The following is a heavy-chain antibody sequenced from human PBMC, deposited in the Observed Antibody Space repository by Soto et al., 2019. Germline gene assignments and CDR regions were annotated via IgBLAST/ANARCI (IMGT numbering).Heavy chain of an antibody. Sequence: QVQLQESGPGLVKPSQTLSLTCTVSGGSISSGDYYWSWIRQPPGKGLEWVGYIYYSGGTYYNPSLTGRLPPAIATSKNQFFLNLISVTAADTAVYYCARDRRVEMATLDYWGQGALVTVSS. V-gene: IGHV4-30-4*01. CDR1: GGSISSGDYY. CDR2: IYYSGGT. CDR3: ARDRRVEMATLDY. J-gene: IGHJ4*02. D-gene: IGHD2-15*01.